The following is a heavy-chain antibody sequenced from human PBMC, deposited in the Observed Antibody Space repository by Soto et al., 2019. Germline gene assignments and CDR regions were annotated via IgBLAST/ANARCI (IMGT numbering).Heavy chain of an antibody. D-gene: IGHD6-13*01. J-gene: IGHJ5*02. V-gene: IGHV4-61*01. CDR3: ARTAAGTSRWFDP. CDR1: GGSVSSGSYY. Sequence: SETLSLTCTVSGGSVSSGSYYWSWIRQPPGKGLEWIGYIYYSGSTNYNPSLKSRVTISVDTSKNQFSLKLSSVTAADTAVYYCARTAAGTSRWFDPWGQGTLVTVSS. CDR2: IYYSGST.